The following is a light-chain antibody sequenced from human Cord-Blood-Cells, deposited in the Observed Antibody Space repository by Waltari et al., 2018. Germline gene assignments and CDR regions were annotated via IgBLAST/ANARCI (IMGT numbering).Light chain of an antibody. CDR2: DAS. J-gene: IGKJ2*01. CDR1: QDISNY. Sequence: DIQMTQSPFSLSASVGDRVTITCQASQDISNYLNWYQQKPGKAPKLLIYDASNLETGVPSRFSGSGSETDFTFTISSLQPEDIATYYCQQYDNLPYTFGQGTKLEIK. V-gene: IGKV1-33*01. CDR3: QQYDNLPYT.